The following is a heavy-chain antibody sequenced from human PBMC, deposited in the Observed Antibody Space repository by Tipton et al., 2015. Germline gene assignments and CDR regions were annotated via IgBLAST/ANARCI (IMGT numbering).Heavy chain of an antibody. CDR1: GGTFVNFA. V-gene: IGHV1-69*01. J-gene: IGHJ6*02. CDR2: YIPFTQDT. CDR3: AGSQDLIIGQEVAPPYLHGVDV. D-gene: IGHD3/OR15-3a*01. Sequence: QLVQSGAEVKTPGSSVRISCRTSGGTFVNFAFSWVRQAPGLGFEWMGDYIPFTQDTHYAQEFLDRVTISADASTGTLYLDLGSLRSDDTAVYYCAGSQDLIIGQEVAPPYLHGVDVWGHGTTVTVSS.